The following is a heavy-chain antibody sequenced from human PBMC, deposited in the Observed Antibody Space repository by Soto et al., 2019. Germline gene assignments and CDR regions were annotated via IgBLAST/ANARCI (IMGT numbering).Heavy chain of an antibody. Sequence: QVQLQESGPGLVKPSQTLSLTCTVSGGSIRRSDYYWSWVRQFPGRGLEWIVYIYHSGSTFYNPSLMSRGVISVDTSRDQFPLSLTSVTAADTAVYYCARVEARIRSLGYLDSRGQGMRVTVTS. CDR1: GGSIRRSDYY. J-gene: IGHJ4*02. D-gene: IGHD3-9*01. CDR3: ARVEARIRSLGYLDS. CDR2: IYHSGST. V-gene: IGHV4-30-4*01.